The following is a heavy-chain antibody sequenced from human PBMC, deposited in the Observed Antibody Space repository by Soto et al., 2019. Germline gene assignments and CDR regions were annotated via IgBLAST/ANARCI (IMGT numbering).Heavy chain of an antibody. V-gene: IGHV1-69*13. CDR3: ARGGGSIVVVVAATRGAFDI. CDR1: GGTFSSYA. CDR2: IIPIFGTA. D-gene: IGHD2-15*01. J-gene: IGHJ3*02. Sequence: GASVKVSCKDSGGTFSSYARSWVRQATRQGLEWMGGIIPIFGTANYAQKFQGRVTITAGESTSTAYMELSSLRSEDTAVYYCARGGGSIVVVVAATRGAFDIWGQGTMVTVSS.